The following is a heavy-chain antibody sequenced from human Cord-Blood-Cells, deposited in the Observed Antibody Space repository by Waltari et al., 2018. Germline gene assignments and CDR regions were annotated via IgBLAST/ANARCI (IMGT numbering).Heavy chain of an antibody. V-gene: IGHV4-61*01. J-gene: IGHJ6*03. D-gene: IGHD1-26*01. CDR3: ARAGSRSYYYYMDV. CDR1: GGSVSSGSYY. Sequence: QVQLQESGPGLVKPSETLSLTCTVSGGSVSSGSYYWSWIRQPPGKGLEWIGYIYYSGSTNYNPSLKSRVTISVDTSKNQFSLKLSSVTAADTAVYYCARAGSRSYYYYMDVWGKGTTVTVSS. CDR2: IYYSGST.